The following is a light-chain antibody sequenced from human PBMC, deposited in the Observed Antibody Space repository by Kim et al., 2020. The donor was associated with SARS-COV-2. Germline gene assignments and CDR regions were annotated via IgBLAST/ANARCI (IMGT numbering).Light chain of an antibody. Sequence: ASEGDRATITCLARQGRGILLAWYQKRPGKAKKLLIYKASSLEREVPSRFSGSGSGTGFNLTIRSPQPNQIATYHCQAYNSYSQTFGQRTKVDIK. CDR3: QAYNSYSQT. V-gene: IGKV1-5*03. CDR1: QGRGIL. CDR2: KAS. J-gene: IGKJ1*01.